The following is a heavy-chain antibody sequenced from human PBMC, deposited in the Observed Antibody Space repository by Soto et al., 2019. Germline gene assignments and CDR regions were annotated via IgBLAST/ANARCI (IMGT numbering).Heavy chain of an antibody. D-gene: IGHD1-26*01. Sequence: QVQLQQWGAGLLKPSETLSLTCAVYGGSFSGYYWSWIRQPPGKGLEWIGEINHSGSTNYNPSLKSRVTLSVDTSKNQFSLKLSSVTAADTAVYYCARGGVGATPGDYWGQGTLVTVSS. V-gene: IGHV4-34*01. J-gene: IGHJ4*02. CDR3: ARGGVGATPGDY. CDR2: INHSGST. CDR1: GGSFSGYY.